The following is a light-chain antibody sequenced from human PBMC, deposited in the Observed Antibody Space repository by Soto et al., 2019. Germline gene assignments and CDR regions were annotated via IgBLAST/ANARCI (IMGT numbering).Light chain of an antibody. CDR3: QQYNSYPWT. CDR1: QDISIY. CDR2: DAF. Sequence: DIQMTQSPSSLSASVGDRITITCQASQDISIYVNWYQQKPGKAPKLLIHDAFNLDTGVPSRFTGSGSGTDFTFTISSLQPEDVATYFCQQYNSYPWTFGQGTKVEIK. J-gene: IGKJ1*01. V-gene: IGKV1-33*01.